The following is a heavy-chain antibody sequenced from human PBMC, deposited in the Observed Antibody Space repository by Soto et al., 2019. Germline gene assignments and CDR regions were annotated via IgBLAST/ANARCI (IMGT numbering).Heavy chain of an antibody. D-gene: IGHD3-10*01. CDR2: IYTSGNS. CDR1: GGSIRNYY. Sequence: QVQLQESGPGLVKPSETLSLTCSVSGGSIRNYYWNWIRQPAGKGLEWIGRIYTSGNSDYNPSLKSRATMSADTSKNQLSLRLSSVTAADSAVYYCARLWFGKPPGYLDYWGQGIRVTISS. V-gene: IGHV4-4*07. J-gene: IGHJ4*02. CDR3: ARLWFGKPPGYLDY.